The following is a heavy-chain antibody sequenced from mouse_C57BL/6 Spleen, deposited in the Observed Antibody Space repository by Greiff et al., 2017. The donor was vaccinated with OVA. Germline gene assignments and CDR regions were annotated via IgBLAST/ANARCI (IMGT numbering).Heavy chain of an antibody. Sequence: QVQLQQPGAELVKPGASVKMSCKASGYTFTSYWITWVKQRPGQGLEWIGDIYPGSGNTNYNEKFKSKATLTVDTSYSTAYMQLSSLTAEYSAVYYCARGNFYFDYWGKGTTLTVSS. D-gene: IGHD2-1*01. J-gene: IGHJ2*01. CDR2: IYPGSGNT. CDR3: ARGNFYFDY. V-gene: IGHV1-55*01. CDR1: GYTFTSYW.